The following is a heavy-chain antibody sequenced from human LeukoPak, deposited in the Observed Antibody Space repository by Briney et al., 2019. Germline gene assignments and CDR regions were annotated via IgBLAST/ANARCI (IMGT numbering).Heavy chain of an antibody. Sequence: PGGSLRLSCAASGFTFSSYGMHWVRQAPGKGLEWVAFIRYDGSNKYYADSVKGRFTISRDNSKNTLYLQMNSLGAEDTAVYYCAKDHTVTWDFDYWGQGTLVTVSS. D-gene: IGHD4-17*01. J-gene: IGHJ4*02. V-gene: IGHV3-30*02. CDR3: AKDHTVTWDFDY. CDR2: IRYDGSNK. CDR1: GFTFSSYG.